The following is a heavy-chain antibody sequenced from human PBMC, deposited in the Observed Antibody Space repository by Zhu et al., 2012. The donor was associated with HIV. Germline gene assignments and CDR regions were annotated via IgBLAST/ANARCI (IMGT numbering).Heavy chain of an antibody. D-gene: IGHD1/OR15-1a*01. J-gene: IGHJ4*01. CDR3: ATHPGNTLGPYDY. CDR2: SIMGASK. V-gene: IGHV4-38-2*01. CDR1: GYRISSGYY. Sequence: QVQLQESGPGLVRPSQTLSLTCAVSGYRISSGYYWAWIRQTPREGGWNGLEASIMGASKEYNPSLKSRVSIFEDTSRNQFSLRLTSVTVADTAIYYCATHPGNTLGPYDYWG.